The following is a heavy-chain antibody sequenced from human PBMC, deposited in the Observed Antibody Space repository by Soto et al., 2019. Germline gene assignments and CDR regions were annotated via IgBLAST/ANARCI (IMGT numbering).Heavy chain of an antibody. Sequence: PLETLSRTSAVDCGSFIGYGWIWIRQPPGKGLEWIGEINHSVSTNYNPSLKRRVTISVDTSKNQFPLKLSSVTAADTAVYYCARYSSGWYHWFDPWGQGTLVTVSS. D-gene: IGHD6-19*01. CDR2: INHSVST. CDR3: ARYSSGWYHWFDP. J-gene: IGHJ5*02. V-gene: IGHV4-34*01. CDR1: CGSFIGYG.